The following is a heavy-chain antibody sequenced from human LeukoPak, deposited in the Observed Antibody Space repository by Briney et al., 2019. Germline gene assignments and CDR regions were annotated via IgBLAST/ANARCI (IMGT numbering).Heavy chain of an antibody. V-gene: IGHV3-23*01. CDR1: GFTFSSYA. CDR3: AREGLILEWLPLFDY. D-gene: IGHD3-3*01. Sequence: PGGSLRLSCAASGFTFSSYAMSWVRQAPGKGLEWVSAISGSGGSTYYADSVKGRFTISRDNSKNTLYLQMNSLRAEDTAVYYCAREGLILEWLPLFDYWGQGTLVTVSS. J-gene: IGHJ4*02. CDR2: ISGSGGST.